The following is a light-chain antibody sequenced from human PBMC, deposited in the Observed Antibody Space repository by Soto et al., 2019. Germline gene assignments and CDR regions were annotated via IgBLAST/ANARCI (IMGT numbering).Light chain of an antibody. CDR3: SSYTSSSTLE. V-gene: IGLV2-14*01. J-gene: IGLJ2*01. Sequence: QSVLTQPASVSGSPGQSITISCTGTSSDVGGYNYVSWYQQHPGKAPKLMIYDVSNRPSGVSNRFSGSKSGHTASLTISGLQAEDEADYYCSSYTSSSTLEFGGGTKLTVL. CDR2: DVS. CDR1: SSDVGGYNY.